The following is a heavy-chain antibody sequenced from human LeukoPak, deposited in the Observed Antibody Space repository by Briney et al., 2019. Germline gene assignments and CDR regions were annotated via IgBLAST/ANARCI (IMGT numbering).Heavy chain of an antibody. CDR3: ARELGHSGWALDY. J-gene: IGHJ4*02. V-gene: IGHV1-46*01. CDR2: INPSGGST. Sequence: ASVKVSCKASGGTFSSYAISWVRQAPGQGLEWMGIINPSGGSTSYAQKFQGRVTMTRDTSTSTVYMELSSLRSEDTAVYYCARELGHSGWALDYWGQGTLVTVSS. CDR1: GGTFSSYA. D-gene: IGHD6-19*01.